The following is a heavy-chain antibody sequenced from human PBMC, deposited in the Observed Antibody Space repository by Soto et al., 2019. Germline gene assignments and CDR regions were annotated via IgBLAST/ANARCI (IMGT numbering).Heavy chain of an antibody. D-gene: IGHD6-13*01. CDR2: ISGSGGST. J-gene: IGHJ3*02. CDR3: AKYGAGAAAAGTNDAFEI. Sequence: GGSLRLSCAASGFTFSSYAMSWVRQAPGKGLEWVSAISGSGGSTYYADSVKGRFTISRDNSKNTLYLQMNSLRAEDTAVYYCAKYGAGAAAAGTNDAFEIWGQGTMVTVSS. CDR1: GFTFSSYA. V-gene: IGHV3-23*01.